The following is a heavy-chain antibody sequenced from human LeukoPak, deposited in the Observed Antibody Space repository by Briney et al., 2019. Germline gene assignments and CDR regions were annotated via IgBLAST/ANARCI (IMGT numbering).Heavy chain of an antibody. Sequence: SETLSLTCTVSGGSISPYYRSWIRQPPGKGLEWIGYIYYTGSTDYNPSLKSRVTISLDTSKHQFSLRLTSVTAADTAVYYCARGAYDSGSYQYFFDYWGQGTLVTVSS. V-gene: IGHV4-59*01. CDR3: ARGAYDSGSYQYFFDY. D-gene: IGHD3-10*01. CDR2: IYYTGST. CDR1: GGSISPYY. J-gene: IGHJ4*02.